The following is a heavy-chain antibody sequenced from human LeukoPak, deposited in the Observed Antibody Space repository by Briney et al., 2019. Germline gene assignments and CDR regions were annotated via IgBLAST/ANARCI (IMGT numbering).Heavy chain of an antibody. CDR3: ARGPAAGTGY. V-gene: IGHV1-8*01. CDR1: GYTFSNYD. CDR2: MNPNSGNT. J-gene: IGHJ4*02. D-gene: IGHD6-13*01. Sequence: ASVTVSCKASGYTFSNYDVIWVRQAPGQGLEWMGWMNPNSGNTGYVQRFQGRVTMTGDTSISTAYMELSRLRSDDTAVYYCARGPAAGTGYWGQGTLVTVSS.